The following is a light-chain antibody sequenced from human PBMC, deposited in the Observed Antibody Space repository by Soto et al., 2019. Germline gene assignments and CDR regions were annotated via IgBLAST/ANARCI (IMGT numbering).Light chain of an antibody. CDR2: GAS. V-gene: IGKV3-20*01. CDR3: HQYGSSPLT. Sequence: EIVLTQSPGTLSLSPGERATLSCRASQNVRSNFLAWYQQKPGQAPRLFIYGASSRVTGIPDIFSGSGSGTDFTLTISRLEPDDFAVYYCHQYGSSPLTFGGGTKVEIK. CDR1: QNVRSNF. J-gene: IGKJ4*01.